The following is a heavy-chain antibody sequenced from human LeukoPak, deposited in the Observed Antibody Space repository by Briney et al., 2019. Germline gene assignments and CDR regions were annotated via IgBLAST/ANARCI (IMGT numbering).Heavy chain of an antibody. V-gene: IGHV3-48*03. D-gene: IGHD1-14*01. Sequence: PGGSLRLSCAASGFTFSSYEMNWVRQAPGKGLEWGSYISSSGSTIYYADSVKGRFTISRDNAKNSLYLQMNSLRAEDTAVYYCARDLFNFGNLWGQGTLVTVSS. J-gene: IGHJ4*02. CDR3: ARDLFNFGNL. CDR1: GFTFSSYE. CDR2: ISSSGSTI.